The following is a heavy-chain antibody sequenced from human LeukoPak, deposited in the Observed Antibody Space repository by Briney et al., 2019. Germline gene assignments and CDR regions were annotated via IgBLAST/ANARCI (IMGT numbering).Heavy chain of an antibody. V-gene: IGHV1-2*02. CDR1: GYTFIGYY. CDR2: INPNSGGT. J-gene: IGHJ6*03. D-gene: IGHD5-18*01. CDR3: ARTAMVIRYYYYYYMDV. Sequence: ASVKVSCKASGYTFIGYYMHWVRQAPGQGLEWMGWINPNSGGTNYAQKFQGRVTMTRDTSISTAYMELSRLRSDDPAVYYCARTAMVIRYYYYYYMDVWGKGTTVTVSS.